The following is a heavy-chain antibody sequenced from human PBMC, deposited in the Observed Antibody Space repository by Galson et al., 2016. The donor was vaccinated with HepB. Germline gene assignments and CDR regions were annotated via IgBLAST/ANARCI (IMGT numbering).Heavy chain of an antibody. J-gene: IGHJ4*02. Sequence: SLRLSCAASGFTLNTYTMHWVRRAPGKGLEWLALMSKDGTNTQYADSVKDRFTISRDTSQNALYLQMSSLRPEDTALYYCAREPPQIWSHPGFDYWGQGALLTVSS. CDR2: MSKDGTNT. CDR3: AREPPQIWSHPGFDY. D-gene: IGHD3-10*01. V-gene: IGHV3-30*04. CDR1: GFTLNTYT.